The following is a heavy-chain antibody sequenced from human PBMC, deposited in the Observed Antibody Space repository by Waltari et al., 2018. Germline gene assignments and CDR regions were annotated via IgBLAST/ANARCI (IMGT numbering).Heavy chain of an antibody. D-gene: IGHD4-17*01. V-gene: IGHV3-72*01. Sequence: EVQLVESGGGLVQPGGSLRLSCEASGFSFSDYYMDWVRQAPGKGLEWVGRGVNKATSYTTESAASVKDRFTISRDDSKNSLYLQMNSLKTEDTAVYYCARTSTVTTYYFDYWGQGTLVTVSS. CDR2: GVNKATSYTT. CDR1: GFSFSDYY. J-gene: IGHJ4*02. CDR3: ARTSTVTTYYFDY.